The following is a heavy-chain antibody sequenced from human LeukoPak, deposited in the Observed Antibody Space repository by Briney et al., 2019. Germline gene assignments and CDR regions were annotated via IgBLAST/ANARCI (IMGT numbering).Heavy chain of an antibody. D-gene: IGHD2-15*01. J-gene: IGHJ4*02. V-gene: IGHV1-18*04. CDR3: ARDRLLRYPGY. CDR2: ISAYNGNT. CDR1: GYTFTSYG. Sequence: GASVKVSCKASGYTFTSYGISWVRQAPGQGLEWMGWISAYNGNTNYAQKLQGRVAMTTDTSTSTAYMELRSLGSDDTAVYYCARDRLLRYPGYWGQGTLVTVSS.